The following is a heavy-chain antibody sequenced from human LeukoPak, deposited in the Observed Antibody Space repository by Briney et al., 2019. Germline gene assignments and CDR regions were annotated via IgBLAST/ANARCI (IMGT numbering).Heavy chain of an antibody. V-gene: IGHV4-39*01. CDR3: AGRGELSTTEDY. CDR1: GGSISSSSYY. Sequence: SETLSLTCTVSGGSISSSSYYWGWIRQPPGKGLEWIGSIYYSGSTYYNPSLKSRVTISVDTSKNQFSLKLSSVTAADTAVYYCAGRGELSTTEDYWGQGTLVTVSS. D-gene: IGHD3-16*02. J-gene: IGHJ4*02. CDR2: IYYSGST.